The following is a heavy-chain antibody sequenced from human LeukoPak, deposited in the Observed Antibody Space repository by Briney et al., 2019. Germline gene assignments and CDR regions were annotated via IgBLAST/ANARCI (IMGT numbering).Heavy chain of an antibody. D-gene: IGHD4-17*01. CDR1: GYTFTSYA. Sequence: ASVKVSCKASGYTFTSYAMHWVRQAPGQRLEWMGWINAGNGNTKYSQKFQGRVTFTRDTSASTAYMELSRLRFEDTAVYYCARATMTTVTTGLVNWGQGTLVTVSS. J-gene: IGHJ4*02. V-gene: IGHV1-3*01. CDR2: INAGNGNT. CDR3: ARATMTTVTTGLVN.